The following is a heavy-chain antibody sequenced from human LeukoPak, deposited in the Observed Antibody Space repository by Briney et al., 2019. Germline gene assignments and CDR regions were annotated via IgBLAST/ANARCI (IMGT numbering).Heavy chain of an antibody. CDR3: AKFLGATSVTDDALDV. V-gene: IGHV3-23*01. CDR1: GFTSSNYA. J-gene: IGHJ3*01. D-gene: IGHD1-26*01. CDR2: INNSGGYT. Sequence: GGSLRLSCAASGFTSSNYAMSWVRQAPGKGLEWVSVINNSGGYTNYADSVRGRFTLSTDNTKNTMYLQMSSLRAEDTAIYYCAKFLGATSVTDDALDVWGQGTMVTV.